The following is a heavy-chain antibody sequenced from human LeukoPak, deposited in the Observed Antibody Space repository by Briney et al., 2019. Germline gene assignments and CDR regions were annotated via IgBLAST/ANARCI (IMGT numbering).Heavy chain of an antibody. Sequence: SETLSLTCAVYGGSFSGYYWSWIRQPPGKGLEWIGEINHSGGTNYNPSLKSRVTISVDTSKNQFSLKLSSVTAADTAVYYCARAPHLYYDFWSGSENWFDPWGQGTLVTVSS. CDR2: INHSGGT. D-gene: IGHD3-3*01. CDR3: ARAPHLYYDFWSGSENWFDP. J-gene: IGHJ5*02. V-gene: IGHV4-34*01. CDR1: GGSFSGYY.